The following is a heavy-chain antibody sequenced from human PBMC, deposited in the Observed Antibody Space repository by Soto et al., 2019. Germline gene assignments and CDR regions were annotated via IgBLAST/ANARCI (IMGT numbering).Heavy chain of an antibody. D-gene: IGHD1-1*01. Sequence: QVQLQQWGAGLLKPSETLSLTCAVYGGSVSSGSYYWSWIRQPPGKGLEWIGEMSHSGGTHFNPSRKSRVTISVDTSKNQFSLKMSFVTAADTVLYYCARVERGTATTVVDAFDIWGPGTMVTVSS. J-gene: IGHJ3*02. CDR1: GGSVSSGSYY. CDR2: MSHSGGT. V-gene: IGHV4-34*01. CDR3: ARVERGTATTVVDAFDI.